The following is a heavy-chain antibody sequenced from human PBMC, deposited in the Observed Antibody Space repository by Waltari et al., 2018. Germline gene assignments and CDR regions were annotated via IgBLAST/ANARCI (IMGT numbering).Heavy chain of an antibody. J-gene: IGHJ4*02. CDR3: ARGRYYDSSGFDY. CDR1: GYTFTSYD. V-gene: IGHV1-8*03. Sequence: QVQLVQSGAEVKKPGASVKVSCKASGYTFTSYDINWVRQATGQGLEWSGGMNPNSGNKGYAQKCQGRVTITRNTSISTAYMELSSLRSEDTAVYYCARGRYYDSSGFDYWGQGTLVTVSS. D-gene: IGHD3-22*01. CDR2: MNPNSGNK.